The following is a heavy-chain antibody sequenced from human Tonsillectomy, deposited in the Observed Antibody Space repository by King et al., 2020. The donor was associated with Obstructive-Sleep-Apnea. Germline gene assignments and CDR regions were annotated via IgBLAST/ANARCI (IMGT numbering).Heavy chain of an antibody. Sequence: VQLVESGAEVKKPGESLRISCKGSGYSFTSYWINWVRQMTGKGLEWMGRIDPSDSYTNYSPSFQGHVTISADKSISTAYLQWSSLKASDTAMYYCARLPVGAMDTFDVWGQGTMVTVSS. CDR2: IDPSDSYT. V-gene: IGHV5-10-1*01. D-gene: IGHD1-26*01. CDR1: GYSFTSYW. J-gene: IGHJ3*01. CDR3: ARLPVGAMDTFDV.